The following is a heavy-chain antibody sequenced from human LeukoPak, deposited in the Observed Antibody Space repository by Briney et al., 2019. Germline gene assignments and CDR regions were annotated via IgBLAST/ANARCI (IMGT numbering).Heavy chain of an antibody. CDR1: GYSFTSYW. J-gene: IGHJ4*02. CDR3: ARFSGITGPLDY. V-gene: IGHV5-51*01. Sequence: GGSLQISFKGSGYSFTSYWIGWGRRMPGKGLEWMGIIYPGDSDTRYSPSFQGQVTISADKSISTAYLQWSSLKASDTAMYYCARFSGITGPLDYWGQGTLVTVSS. D-gene: IGHD1-20*01. CDR2: IYPGDSDT.